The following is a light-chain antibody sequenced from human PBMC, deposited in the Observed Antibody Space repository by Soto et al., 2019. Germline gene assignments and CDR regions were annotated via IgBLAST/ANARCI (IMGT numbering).Light chain of an antibody. V-gene: IGLV2-11*01. CDR3: CSFAGTSFAGSSTLDV. J-gene: IGLJ1*01. CDR1: SSDVGAYNY. CDR2: DVT. Sequence: QSALTQPRSVSGSPGQSVTISCTGTSSDVGAYNYVSWYQQHPGKAPKLMIYDVTKRPSGVPDRFSGSRSGNTASLTISGLQAEDEADYYCCSFAGTSFAGSSTLDVFGTGTKLTVL.